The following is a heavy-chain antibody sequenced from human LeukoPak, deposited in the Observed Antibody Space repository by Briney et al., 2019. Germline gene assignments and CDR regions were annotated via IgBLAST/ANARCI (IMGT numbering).Heavy chain of an antibody. J-gene: IGHJ4*02. CDR2: ISWNSGSI. Sequence: GGSLRLSCAASGFTFDDYAMHWVRQAPGKGLEWVSGISWNSGSIGYADSVKGRFTISRDNSKNTLYLQMNSLRAEDTAVYYCARRDGGRGIDYWGQGTLVTVSS. CDR3: ARRDGGRGIDY. D-gene: IGHD3-16*01. V-gene: IGHV3-9*01. CDR1: GFTFDDYA.